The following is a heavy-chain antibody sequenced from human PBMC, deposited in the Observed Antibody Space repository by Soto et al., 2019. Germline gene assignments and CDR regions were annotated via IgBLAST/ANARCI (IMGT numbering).Heavy chain of an antibody. CDR1: GGSISRYY. J-gene: IGHJ4*02. CDR3: ARHHDS. Sequence: SETLSLTCTVSGGSISRYYWSWIRQSPCKGLEWIGYLYNSGSTVYNPSLKSRVTISVDASRNQFSLKMSSVTAADTAVYYCARHHDSWGQGTLVTVSS. V-gene: IGHV4-59*08. CDR2: LYNSGST.